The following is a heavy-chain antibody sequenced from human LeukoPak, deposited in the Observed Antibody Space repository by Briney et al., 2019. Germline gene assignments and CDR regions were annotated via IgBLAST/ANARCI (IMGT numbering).Heavy chain of an antibody. J-gene: IGHJ4*02. Sequence: ASVKVSCKASGYTFTGYYMHWVRQAPGQGLEWMGWINPNSGGTNYAQKFQGRVTMTRDTSISTAYMELSRLRSEDTAVYYCATVGSTNWYPFRDYWGQGALVTVSS. CDR3: ATVGSTNWYPFRDY. V-gene: IGHV1-2*02. CDR2: INPNSGGT. CDR1: GYTFTGYY. D-gene: IGHD6-13*01.